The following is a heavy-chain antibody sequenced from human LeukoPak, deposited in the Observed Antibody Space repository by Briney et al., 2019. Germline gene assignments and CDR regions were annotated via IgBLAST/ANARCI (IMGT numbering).Heavy chain of an antibody. CDR2: IYYSGST. CDR3: ARQRYSYGYSDY. Sequence: SETLSLTCTVSGGSISSYYWSWIRRPPGKGLEWIGYIYYSGSTNYNPSLKSRVTISVDTSKNQFSLKLSSVTAADTAVYYCARQRYSYGYSDYWGQGTLVTVSS. V-gene: IGHV4-59*08. D-gene: IGHD5-18*01. J-gene: IGHJ4*02. CDR1: GGSISSYY.